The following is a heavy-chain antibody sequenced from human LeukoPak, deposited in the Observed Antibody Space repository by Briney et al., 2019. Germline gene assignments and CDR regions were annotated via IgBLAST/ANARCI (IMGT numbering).Heavy chain of an antibody. CDR2: ISSTSTYI. CDR3: ARGGGNFDY. V-gene: IGHV3-21*01. Sequence: TGGSLRLSCAASEFTFSSYTINWVRQAPGKGLEWVSSISSTSTYISYADSVKGRFTISRDNAKNSLYLQMNSLRAEDTAVYYCARGGGNFDYWGQGTPVTVSS. CDR1: EFTFSSYT. J-gene: IGHJ4*02. D-gene: IGHD2-15*01.